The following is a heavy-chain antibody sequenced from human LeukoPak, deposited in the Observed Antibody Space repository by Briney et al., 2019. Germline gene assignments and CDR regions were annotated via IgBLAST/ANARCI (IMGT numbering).Heavy chain of an antibody. J-gene: IGHJ4*02. V-gene: IGHV3-11*01. CDR1: GFTFSDYY. Sequence: GGSLRLSCAASGFTFSDYYMSWIRQAPGKGLEWVSYISSSGSTIYYADSVKGLFAISTHNAKNSLYLQMNRLRAEDTAVYYCAREPPQYSYGYYYFDYWGQGTLVTVSS. CDR2: ISSSGSTI. D-gene: IGHD5-18*01. CDR3: AREPPQYSYGYYYFDY.